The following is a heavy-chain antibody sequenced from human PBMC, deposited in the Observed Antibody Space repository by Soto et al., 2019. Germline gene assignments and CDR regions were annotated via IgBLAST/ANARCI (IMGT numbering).Heavy chain of an antibody. CDR3: ARESHDILTGPPWVWYFDL. J-gene: IGHJ2*01. D-gene: IGHD3-9*01. Sequence: QVQLQQWGAGPLRPLETLSLTCGVSGGSFSGYYWAWIRQSPGKGLEWIGEINDRGSINYTPSLKSRVSISVDTSKNHYSLTLRSVTAADTAVYYCARESHDILTGPPWVWYFDLWGRGTLVTVSS. CDR2: INDRGSI. V-gene: IGHV4-34*01. CDR1: GGSFSGYY.